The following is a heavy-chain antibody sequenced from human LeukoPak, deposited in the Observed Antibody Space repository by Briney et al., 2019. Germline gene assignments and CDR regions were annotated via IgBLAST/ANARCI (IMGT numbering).Heavy chain of an antibody. CDR2: IYYSGST. CDR3: ARDSLWFGELLFDY. Sequence: PSETLSLTCTVSGGSISSYYWSWIRQPPGKGLEWIGYIYYSGSTNYNPSLKSRVTISVDTSKNQFSLKLSSVTAADTAVYYCARDSLWFGELLFDYWGQGTLVTVSS. CDR1: GGSISSYY. V-gene: IGHV4-59*12. D-gene: IGHD3-10*01. J-gene: IGHJ4*02.